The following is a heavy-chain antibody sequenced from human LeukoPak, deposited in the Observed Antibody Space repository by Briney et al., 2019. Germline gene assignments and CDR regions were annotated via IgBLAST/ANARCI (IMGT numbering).Heavy chain of an antibody. CDR3: AKFFDY. CDR1: GFTFSSYA. CDR2: ISSSGSGGST. J-gene: IGHJ4*02. V-gene: IGHV3-23*01. Sequence: GGSLRLSCAPSGFTFSSYAMSWVRQAPGTGLEWVSGISSSGSGGSTYYADSVKGRFTISRDNSKNTLYLQMNSLRAEDTAVYYCAKFFDYWGQGTLVTVSS.